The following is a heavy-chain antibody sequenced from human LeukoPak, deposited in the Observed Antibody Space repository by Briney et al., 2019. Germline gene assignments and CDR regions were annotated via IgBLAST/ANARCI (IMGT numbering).Heavy chain of an antibody. CDR2: IYHSGST. V-gene: IGHV4-59*01. J-gene: IGHJ4*02. D-gene: IGHD6-13*01. Sequence: PSGTLSLTCTVSGGAISSYYWSWIRQPPGKGLEWIGYIYHSGSTNYNPSLQSRVAISVDSSKNQFSLNVRSVTAADTAVYYCAREAAPGTGGFDYWGPGTLVTVSS. CDR1: GGAISSYY. CDR3: AREAAPGTGGFDY.